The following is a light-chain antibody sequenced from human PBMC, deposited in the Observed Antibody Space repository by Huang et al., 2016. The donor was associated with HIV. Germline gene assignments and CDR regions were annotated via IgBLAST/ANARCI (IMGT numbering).Light chain of an antibody. Sequence: DIQMTQSPPSLSASVGDRVTFTCRANQNITKSLNWYQQKPGKAPKLLIYTASTLESGVPSRFSGSGSGLRFTFNIVNRQPEDFATYYCQQSFSVPRTFG. CDR3: QQSFSVPRT. J-gene: IGKJ1*01. CDR1: QNITKS. V-gene: IGKV1-39*01. CDR2: TAS.